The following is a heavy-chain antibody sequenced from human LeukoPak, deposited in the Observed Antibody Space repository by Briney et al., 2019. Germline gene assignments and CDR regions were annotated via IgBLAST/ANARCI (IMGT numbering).Heavy chain of an antibody. D-gene: IGHD3-22*01. CDR1: GFTFSSYA. V-gene: IGHV3-23*01. J-gene: IGHJ4*02. Sequence: RSGGSLRLSCAASGFTFSSYAMSWVRQAPGKGLEWVSAISGSGGSTDYVDLVKGRFTISRDNSKNTLYLQMSSLRAEDTAVYYCAKALYYDNSGFYPFDCWAQGTLVTVSS. CDR3: AKALYYDNSGFYPFDC. CDR2: ISGSGGST.